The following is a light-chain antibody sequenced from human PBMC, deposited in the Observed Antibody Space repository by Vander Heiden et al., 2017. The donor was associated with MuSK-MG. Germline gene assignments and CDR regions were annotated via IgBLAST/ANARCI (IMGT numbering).Light chain of an antibody. Sequence: LQMTHAPSSLYASVGDRVTINCRANQSISNLLNWYQQRPGKAPNLLISAASSVQSGVPSRFSGSGSGTDFTLTISSLQPEDFATYYCQQTYSTPWSFGQGTKLEIK. CDR2: AAS. J-gene: IGKJ2*04. CDR3: QQTYSTPWS. CDR1: QSISNL. V-gene: IGKV1-39*01.